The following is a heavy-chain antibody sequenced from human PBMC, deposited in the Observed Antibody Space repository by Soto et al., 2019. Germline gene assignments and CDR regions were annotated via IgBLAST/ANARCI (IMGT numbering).Heavy chain of an antibody. CDR1: GFTFSSYA. CDR3: AKSPPGLMGASHPNWFDP. D-gene: IGHD1-26*01. V-gene: IGHV3-23*01. J-gene: IGHJ5*02. CDR2: ISGSGGST. Sequence: PGGSLRLSCAASGFTFSSYAMSWVRQAPGKGLEWVSAISGSGGSTYYADSVKGRFTISRDNSKNTLHPQMNSLRAEDTAVYYCAKSPPGLMGASHPNWFDPWGQGTLVTVSS.